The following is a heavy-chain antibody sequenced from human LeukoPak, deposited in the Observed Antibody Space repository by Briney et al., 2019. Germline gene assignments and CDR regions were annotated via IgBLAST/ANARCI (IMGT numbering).Heavy chain of an antibody. D-gene: IGHD6-13*01. J-gene: IGHJ5*02. CDR1: GGSISSGDYY. CDR3: ARDKRIAAAGTWFDP. CDR2: IYYSGST. Sequence: SETLSLTCTVSGGSISSGDYYWSWIRQPPGKGLEWIGYIYYSGSTYYNPSLKSRVTISVDTSKNQFSLKLSSVTAADTAVYYCARDKRIAAAGTWFDPWGQGTLVTVSP. V-gene: IGHV4-30-4*01.